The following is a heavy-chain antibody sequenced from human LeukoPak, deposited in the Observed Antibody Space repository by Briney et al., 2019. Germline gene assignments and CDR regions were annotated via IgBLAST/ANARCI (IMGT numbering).Heavy chain of an antibody. CDR3: AKDWATTTY. J-gene: IGHJ4*02. CDR2: ISWNSGSI. Sequence: PGGSLRLSCAASGFTFDDYAMHWVRQAPGKGLEWVSGISWNSGSIGYADSVKGRFTISRDNAKNSLYLQMNSLRAEDTALYYCAKDWATTTYWGQGTLVIVSS. CDR1: GFTFDDYA. V-gene: IGHV3-9*01. D-gene: IGHD1-26*01.